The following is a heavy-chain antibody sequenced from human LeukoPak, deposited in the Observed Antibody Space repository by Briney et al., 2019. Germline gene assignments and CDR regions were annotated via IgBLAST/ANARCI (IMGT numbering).Heavy chain of an antibody. CDR2: ISYDGSNK. J-gene: IGHJ4*02. CDR3: AKDWHRDYGYNEVGNFDY. CDR1: GFTLSSHG. V-gene: IGHV3-30*18. D-gene: IGHD5-24*01. Sequence: GGCLRLSCAVSGFTLSSHGIDWVRQAPGKVLGWEAAISYDGSNKYYADSVKGRVTISRDKSKNTRYLQMKGLRAEGTAVYYCAKDWHRDYGYNEVGNFDYWGQGTLVTVSS.